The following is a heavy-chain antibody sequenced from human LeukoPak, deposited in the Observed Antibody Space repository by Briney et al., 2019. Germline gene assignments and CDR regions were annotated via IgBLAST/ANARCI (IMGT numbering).Heavy chain of an antibody. CDR1: GFTFGDYA. J-gene: IGHJ3*02. D-gene: IGHD4-17*01. CDR3: ARDPNGDYIGAFDN. Sequence: PGGSLRLSCTASGFTFGDYAMSWFRQAPGKGLEWVSSTASDYTTYADSVKGRFTISRDNSKNTLYLQMDSLRGDDTALYHCARDPNGDYIGAFDNWGQGTMVTVSS. V-gene: IGHV3-23*01. CDR2: TASDYTT.